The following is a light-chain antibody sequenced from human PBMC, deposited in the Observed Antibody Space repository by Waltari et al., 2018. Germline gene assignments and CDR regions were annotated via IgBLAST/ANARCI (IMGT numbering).Light chain of an antibody. J-gene: IGKJ2*02. Sequence: EVLMTQSPATLSVSPGERATLSCRASQNVARNLAWYQQKDGQAPRLLIYGASNRATGSPTRFSGSGSGTEFTLTISSMQSEDSALYYCHQYNNWGTFGQGTKVEIK. CDR3: HQYNNWGT. V-gene: IGKV3-15*01. CDR1: QNVARN. CDR2: GAS.